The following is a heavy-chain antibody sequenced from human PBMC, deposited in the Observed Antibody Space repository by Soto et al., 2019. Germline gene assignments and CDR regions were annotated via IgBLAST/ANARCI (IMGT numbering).Heavy chain of an antibody. J-gene: IGHJ4*02. CDR2: IYYSGST. CDR1: GGSISSGGYY. Sequence: SETLSLTCTVSGGSISSGGYYWSWIRQHPGKGLEWIGYIYYSGSTYYNPSLKSRVTISVDTSTSTAYMELRSLRSDDTAVYYCARDSNSGDYWGQGTLVTVSS. CDR3: ARDSNSGDY. D-gene: IGHD4-4*01. V-gene: IGHV4-31*03.